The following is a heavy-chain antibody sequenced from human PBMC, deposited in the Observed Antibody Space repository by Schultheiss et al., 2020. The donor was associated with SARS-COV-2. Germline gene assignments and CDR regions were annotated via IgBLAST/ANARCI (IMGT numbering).Heavy chain of an antibody. CDR1: GFTFSSYG. Sequence: GGSLRLSCAASGFTFSSYGMHWVRQAPGKGLEWLAVISYHGKSIHYADSVRGRFTISRDNSKNTLYLQMNSLRLEDTAVYYCAKDLWRGSKYGMDVWGQGTTVTVSS. J-gene: IGHJ6*02. CDR2: ISYHGKSI. D-gene: IGHD3-16*01. V-gene: IGHV3-30*18. CDR3: AKDLWRGSKYGMDV.